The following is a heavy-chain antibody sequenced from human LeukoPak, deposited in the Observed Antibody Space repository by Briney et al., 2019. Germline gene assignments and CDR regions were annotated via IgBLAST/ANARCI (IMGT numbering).Heavy chain of an antibody. CDR1: GYTFTSYY. V-gene: IGHV1-46*01. Sequence: ASVKVSCKASGYTFTSYYMHWVRQAPGQGLEWMGIINPSGGSTSYAQKFQGRVTMTRDMSTSTDYMELSGLRSEDTAVYYCARNMETALNWFDPWGQGTLVTVSS. CDR3: ARNMETALNWFDP. J-gene: IGHJ5*02. CDR2: INPSGGST. D-gene: IGHD2/OR15-2a*01.